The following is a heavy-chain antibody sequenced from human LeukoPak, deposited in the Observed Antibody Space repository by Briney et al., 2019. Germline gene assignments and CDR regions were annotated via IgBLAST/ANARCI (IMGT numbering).Heavy chain of an antibody. V-gene: IGHV4-34*01. Sequence: SETLSLTCAVYGGSFSGYYWSWIRQPPGKGLEWIASIHYSGTTYYNPSLKSRVTISVDTSRNQFSLKLNSVTAADTAVYYCAKSNGYGLVDIWGQGTMVTVSS. D-gene: IGHD3-10*01. CDR2: IHYSGTT. J-gene: IGHJ3*02. CDR3: AKSNGYGLVDI. CDR1: GGSFSGYY.